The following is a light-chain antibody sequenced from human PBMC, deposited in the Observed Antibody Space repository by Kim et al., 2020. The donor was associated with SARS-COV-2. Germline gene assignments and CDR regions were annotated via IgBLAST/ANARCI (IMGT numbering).Light chain of an antibody. CDR3: QSADSSGPQ. J-gene: IGLJ3*02. Sequence: SYELTQPPSVSVSPGQTARITCSGDALPKQYAYWYQQKPGQAPVLVIYKDSERPSGIPERFSGSSSGTTVTLTISGVQAEDEADYYCQSADSSGPQFGGGTQLTVL. CDR1: ALPKQY. V-gene: IGLV3-25*03. CDR2: KDS.